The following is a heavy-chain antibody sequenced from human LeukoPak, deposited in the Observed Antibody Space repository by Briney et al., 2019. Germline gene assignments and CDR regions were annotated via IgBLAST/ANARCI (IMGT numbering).Heavy chain of an antibody. D-gene: IGHD6-13*01. Sequence: GGSLRLSCAASGFTFSSYAMSWVRQAPGKGLEWVSAISGSGGGTYYADSVKGRFTISRDNSKNTLYLQMNSLRAEDTAVYYCAKGSAPGIAAAGDDWGQGTLVTVSS. J-gene: IGHJ4*02. CDR1: GFTFSSYA. CDR3: AKGSAPGIAAAGDD. CDR2: ISGSGGGT. V-gene: IGHV3-23*01.